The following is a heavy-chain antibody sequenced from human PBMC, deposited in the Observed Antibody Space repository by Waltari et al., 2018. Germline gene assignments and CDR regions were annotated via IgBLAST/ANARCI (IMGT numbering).Heavy chain of an antibody. CDR1: GFTLSTAW. Sequence: EVQLVESGGGLVEPGGSLRLSCAGSGFTLSTAWMHWVRQAPGKGLEWVGRIKSKINGGTTEYGAPVKGRFTISRDDSKNTVYLQMNSLKTEDTGVYYCGDFTAFDYWGQGSLVTVSS. CDR2: IKSKINGGTT. CDR3: GDFTAFDY. J-gene: IGHJ4*02. V-gene: IGHV3-15*01. D-gene: IGHD2-8*02.